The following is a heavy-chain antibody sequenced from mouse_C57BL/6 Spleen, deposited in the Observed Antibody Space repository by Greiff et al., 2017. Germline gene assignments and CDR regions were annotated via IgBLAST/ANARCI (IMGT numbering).Heavy chain of an antibody. CDR3: ARKRDYYDYEEGFAY. D-gene: IGHD2-4*01. CDR2: INPNNGGT. J-gene: IGHJ3*01. V-gene: IGHV1-18*01. CDR1: GYTFTDSN. Sequence: EVQLQQSGPELVKPGASVKIPCKASGYTFTDSNMDWVKQSPGKSLEWIGDINPNNGGTIYNQKFKGKATLTVDKSSSTAYMELRSLTSEDTAVYYCARKRDYYDYEEGFAYWGQGTLVTVSA.